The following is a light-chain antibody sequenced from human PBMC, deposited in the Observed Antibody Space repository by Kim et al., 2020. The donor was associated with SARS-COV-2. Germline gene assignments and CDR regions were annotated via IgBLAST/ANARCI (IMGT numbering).Light chain of an antibody. CDR2: GAT. CDR3: QQYNNWPPVA. J-gene: IGKJ2*01. CDR1: QRISGN. Sequence: PGETATLSCKASQRISGNLAWYQQRPGQTPRLLIYGATSRATGVPVRFSGSQSGTEFNLTISSLQSEDFAVYYCQQYNNWPPVAFGQGTKL. V-gene: IGKV3-15*01.